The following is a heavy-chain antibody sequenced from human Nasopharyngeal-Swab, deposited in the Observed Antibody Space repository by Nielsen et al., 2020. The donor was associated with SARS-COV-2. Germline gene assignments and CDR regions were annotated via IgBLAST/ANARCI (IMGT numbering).Heavy chain of an antibody. J-gene: IGHJ6*03. CDR3: ARDTSSSWYYYYYYMDV. V-gene: IGHV6-1*01. CDR2: TYYRSKWYN. Sequence: QTLSLTCAISGDSVSSNSAAWNWIRQSPSRGLEWLGRTYYRSKWYNDYAVSVKSRITINPDTSKNQFSLQLNSVTPEDTAVYYCARDTSSSWYYYYYYMDVWGKGTTVTVSS. D-gene: IGHD6-13*01. CDR1: GDSVSSNSAA.